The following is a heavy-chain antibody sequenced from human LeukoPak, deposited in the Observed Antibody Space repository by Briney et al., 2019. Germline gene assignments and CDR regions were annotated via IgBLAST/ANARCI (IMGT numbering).Heavy chain of an antibody. V-gene: IGHV3-7*01. J-gene: IGHJ5*02. CDR1: GFTFSNYW. D-gene: IGHD2-2*01. CDR3: ARVQYRGVYWFDP. Sequence: GGSLRLSCAASGFTFSNYWMTWVRQAPGKGLEWVANIKQDGSETYYVDSVKGRFTISRDNAKNSLSLQMNSLRAEDTAVYYCARVQYRGVYWFDPWGQGTLVTVSS. CDR2: IKQDGSET.